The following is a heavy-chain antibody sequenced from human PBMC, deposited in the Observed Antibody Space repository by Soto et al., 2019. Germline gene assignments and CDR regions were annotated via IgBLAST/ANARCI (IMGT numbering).Heavy chain of an antibody. Sequence: QEQLVQSGAEGKKPGSSVKVSCKASGGLFSSYPISWVRQVPGQGLEWMGGVLPVFQTAYYTQRLQGRVTISADESTNTAYMELSSLRSEDTAIYYCARGGSGYTWFNEFWGQGTLVTVSS. V-gene: IGHV1-69*01. J-gene: IGHJ4*02. CDR2: VLPVFQTA. D-gene: IGHD3-22*01. CDR3: ARGGSGYTWFNEF. CDR1: GGLFSSYP.